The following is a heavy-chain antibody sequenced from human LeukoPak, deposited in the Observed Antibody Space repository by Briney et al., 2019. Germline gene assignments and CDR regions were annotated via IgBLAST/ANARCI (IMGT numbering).Heavy chain of an antibody. CDR1: GFTFSSFG. V-gene: IGHV3-30*02. CDR3: AKDINYYDSSGLLGDH. J-gene: IGHJ4*02. D-gene: IGHD3-22*01. Sequence: GGSLRLSCAASGFTFSSFGMHWVRQAPGKGLEWAAFIYYDGSKTYYADSVKGRFTISRDNSKNTLFLQMNSLRAEDTAVYYCAKDINYYDSSGLLGDHWGQGTLVTVSS. CDR2: IYYDGSKT.